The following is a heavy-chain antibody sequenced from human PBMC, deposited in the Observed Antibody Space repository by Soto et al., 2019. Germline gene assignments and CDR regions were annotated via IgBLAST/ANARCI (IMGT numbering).Heavy chain of an antibody. D-gene: IGHD6-13*01. CDR3: AKDQLSIAAAGWFYGY. CDR2: ISGSGGST. V-gene: IGHV3-23*01. Sequence: EVQLLESGGGLVQPGGSLRLSCAASGFTFSSYAMSWVRQAPGKGLEWVSAISGSGGSTYYADSVKGRFTISRDNSKNTLYLQMNSLRAEDTAVYYCAKDQLSIAAAGWFYGYWGQGTLVTVSS. J-gene: IGHJ4*02. CDR1: GFTFSSYA.